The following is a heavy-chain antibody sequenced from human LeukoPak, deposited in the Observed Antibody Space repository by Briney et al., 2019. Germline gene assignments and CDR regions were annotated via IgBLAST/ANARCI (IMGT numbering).Heavy chain of an antibody. V-gene: IGHV1-2*02. CDR1: GYTFTGYY. D-gene: IGHD3-9*01. CDR2: INPNSGGT. CDR3: KRKTEYDILTVYYYYGMDV. J-gene: IGHJ6*02. Sequence: ASVKVSCKASGYTFTGYYMHWVRQAPGQGLEWIGWINPNSGGTNYAQKFQGRVTMARDTSISTAYMELSRLRSGDTAVYFFKRKTEYDILTVYYYYGMDVWGQGTTVTVSS.